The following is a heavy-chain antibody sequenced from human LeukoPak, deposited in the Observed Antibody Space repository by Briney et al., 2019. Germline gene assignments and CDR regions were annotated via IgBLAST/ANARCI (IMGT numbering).Heavy chain of an antibody. CDR1: GGSISSYY. V-gene: IGHV4-59*01. J-gene: IGHJ6*03. Sequence: MTSETLSLTCTVSGGSISSYYWSWIRQPPGKGLEWIGYIYYSGSTNYKSSLKSRVAISVDTSKNQFSLKLNSVTAADTAVYYCARTTEGGYTYGYFYYYYMDVWGKGTTVTISS. D-gene: IGHD5-18*01. CDR2: IYYSGST. CDR3: ARTTEGGYTYGYFYYYYMDV.